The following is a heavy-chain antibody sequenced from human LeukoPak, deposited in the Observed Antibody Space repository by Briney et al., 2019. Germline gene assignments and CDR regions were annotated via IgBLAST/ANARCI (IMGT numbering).Heavy chain of an antibody. D-gene: IGHD4-17*01. CDR1: GGSISSGSYY. J-gene: IGHJ4*02. CDR2: IYTSGST. V-gene: IGHV4-61*02. CDR3: ARLRLRRFDY. Sequence: PSQTLSLTCTVSGGSISSGSYYWSWIRQPAGKGLEWIGRIYTSGSTNYNPSLKSRVTISVDTSKNQFSLKLSSVTAADTAVYYCARLRLRRFDYWGQGTLVTVSS.